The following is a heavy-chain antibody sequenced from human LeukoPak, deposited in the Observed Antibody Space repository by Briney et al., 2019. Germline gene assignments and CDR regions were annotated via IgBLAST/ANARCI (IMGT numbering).Heavy chain of an antibody. V-gene: IGHV1-2*02. CDR3: ARDRELLWFVELFTYYYYYYGMDV. CDR1: GYTFTGYY. J-gene: IGHJ6*02. Sequence: ASVKVSCKASGYTFTGYYMHWVRQAPGQGLEWMGWINPNSGGTNYAQKFQGRVTMTRDTSISTAYMELSRLRSDDTAVYYCARDRELLWFVELFTYYYYYYGMDVWGQGTTVTVSS. D-gene: IGHD3-10*01. CDR2: INPNSGGT.